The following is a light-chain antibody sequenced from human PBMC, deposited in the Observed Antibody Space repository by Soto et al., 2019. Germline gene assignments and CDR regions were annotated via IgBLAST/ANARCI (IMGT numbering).Light chain of an antibody. Sequence: DIQMTQSPSTLSASVGDRVPITCRASQNIRSLLAWYQQKPGKAPKVLIYDASSLGSGVPSRFSGSGSGTEFTLTISSLQPDDFATYFCQQYQTYATFGQGTRLEI. J-gene: IGKJ5*01. CDR2: DAS. CDR3: QQYQTYAT. CDR1: QNIRSL. V-gene: IGKV1-5*01.